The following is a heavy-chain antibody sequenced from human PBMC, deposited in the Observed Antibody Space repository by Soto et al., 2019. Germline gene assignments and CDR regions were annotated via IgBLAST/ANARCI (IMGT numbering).Heavy chain of an antibody. CDR2: INWNSGSI. V-gene: IGHV3-9*01. CDR3: TKGHELQAPFAD. J-gene: IGHJ4*02. CDR1: GFSFDDYA. D-gene: IGHD2-21*01. Sequence: EVELVESGGGLVQPGRSLRLSCTASGFSFDDYAMHWVRQAPGKGLEWVSGINWNSGSIAYADSVRGRFTISRDNAKNSLHLQMQSLRVDDTAFYYCTKGHELQAPFADWGRGTLVTVSS.